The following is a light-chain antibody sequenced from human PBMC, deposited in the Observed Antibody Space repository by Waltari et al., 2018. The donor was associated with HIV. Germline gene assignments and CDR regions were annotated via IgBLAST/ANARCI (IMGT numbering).Light chain of an antibody. CDR3: ATWDDSLNAVV. Sequence: QSMLTQPPSTSGTPGQGIIISCSGTRSNIRSNTVNWYHQYPGAAPKLLIYNNDQRPSGGPDRISGSKSGTSASLAISGLQSDDEADYYCATWDDSLNAVVFGGGTTVTVL. CDR1: RSNIRSNT. J-gene: IGLJ2*01. V-gene: IGLV1-44*01. CDR2: NND.